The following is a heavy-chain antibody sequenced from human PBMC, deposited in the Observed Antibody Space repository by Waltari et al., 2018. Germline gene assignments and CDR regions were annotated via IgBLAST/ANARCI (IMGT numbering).Heavy chain of an antibody. CDR1: GFTFSSYG. D-gene: IGHD6-13*01. J-gene: IGHJ4*02. Sequence: QVQLVESGGGVVQPGRSLRLSCAASGFTFSSYGMHWVRKAPGKGLEWVAVIWYDGSNKYYADSVKGRFTISRDNSKNTLYLQMNSLRAEDTAVYYCARGQQQLVFWYFDYWGQGTLVTVSS. V-gene: IGHV3-33*01. CDR3: ARGQQQLVFWYFDY. CDR2: IWYDGSNK.